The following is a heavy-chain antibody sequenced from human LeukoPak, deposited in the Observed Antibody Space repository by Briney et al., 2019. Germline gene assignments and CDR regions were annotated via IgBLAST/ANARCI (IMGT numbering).Heavy chain of an antibody. Sequence: AETLSLTCAVSGGSISSSNWWSWVHQPPGKGLEWIGEIYHSGSTNYNPSLKSRVTISVDKSKNQFSLKLSSVTAADTAVYYCARATIAAAKHFDYWGQGTLVTVSS. CDR3: ARATIAAAKHFDY. D-gene: IGHD6-13*01. V-gene: IGHV4-4*02. CDR2: IYHSGST. J-gene: IGHJ4*02. CDR1: GGSISSSNW.